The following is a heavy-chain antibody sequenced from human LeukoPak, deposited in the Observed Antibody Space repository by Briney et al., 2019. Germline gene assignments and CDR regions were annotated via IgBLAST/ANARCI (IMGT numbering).Heavy chain of an antibody. CDR2: ISSSSSYI. D-gene: IGHD5-18*01. CDR1: GFTFSSYS. Sequence: GSLRLSCAASGFTFSSYSMNWVRQAPGKGLEWVSSISSSSSYIYYADSVKGRLTISRDNSKNTVYLQMNSLRAEDTAVYYCARDSPLYGYVTDYWGQGTLVTVSS. CDR3: ARDSPLYGYVTDY. V-gene: IGHV3-21*01. J-gene: IGHJ4*02.